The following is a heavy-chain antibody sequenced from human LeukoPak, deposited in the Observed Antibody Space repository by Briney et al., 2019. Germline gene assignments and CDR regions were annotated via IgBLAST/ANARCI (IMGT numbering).Heavy chain of an antibody. D-gene: IGHD3-3*01. CDR1: GFTFSTYN. CDR2: ISSSSSYI. CDR3: ARDLDYDFWSGYWRARYYYYMDV. J-gene: IGHJ6*03. Sequence: GGSLRLSCAASGFTFSTYNMNWVRQAPGKGLEWVSSISSSSSYIKYADSVKGRFTISRDNAKNSLYLQMNSLRAEDTAVYYCARDLDYDFWSGYWRARYYYYMDVWGKGTTVTVSS. V-gene: IGHV3-21*01.